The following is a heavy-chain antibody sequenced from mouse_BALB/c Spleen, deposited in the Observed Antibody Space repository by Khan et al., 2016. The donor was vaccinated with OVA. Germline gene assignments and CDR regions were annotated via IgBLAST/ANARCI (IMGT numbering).Heavy chain of an antibody. CDR1: GYSITSDYA. Sequence: EVQLQESGPGLVKPSQSLSLTCTVTGYSITSDYAWNWIRQFPGNKLEWMGYISYSGSTSYNPSLKSRTSITRDTSKNQFFLQLNSVTTEDTATYYCARSLMANWGQGTTLTVSS. CDR2: ISYSGST. V-gene: IGHV3-2*02. CDR3: ARSLMAN. J-gene: IGHJ2*01.